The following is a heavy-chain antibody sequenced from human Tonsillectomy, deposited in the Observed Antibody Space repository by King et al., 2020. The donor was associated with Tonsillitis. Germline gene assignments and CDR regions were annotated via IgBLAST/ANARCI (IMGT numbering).Heavy chain of an antibody. Sequence: QLVESGGGLVQPGGSLRLSCAASGFTFSSYDMHWVRQATGKGLEWVSAIGTAGDTYYPGSVKGRFTTSSENAKNSLYFQMNSLRAGDTAVYYCARGDTAMDAFDYWGQGTLVTVSS. CDR3: ARGDTAMDAFDY. V-gene: IGHV3-13*04. J-gene: IGHJ4*02. CDR2: IGTAGDT. CDR1: GFTFSSYD. D-gene: IGHD5-18*01.